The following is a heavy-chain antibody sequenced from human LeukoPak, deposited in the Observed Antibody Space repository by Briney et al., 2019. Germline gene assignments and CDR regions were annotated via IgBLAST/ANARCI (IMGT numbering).Heavy chain of an antibody. CDR2: INPTIGGT. CDR1: GYTFTGYY. D-gene: IGHD3-3*01. V-gene: IGHV1-2*02. CDR3: ARAPGSNPIYYFDY. J-gene: IGHJ4*02. Sequence: ASVKASCKASGYTFTGYYMHWVRLAPGQGLEWMGWINPTIGGTNVAQKFQGRVTMTKDTSISTAYMELSRLRSDDTAVYYCARAPGSNPIYYFDYWGQGTLVTVSS.